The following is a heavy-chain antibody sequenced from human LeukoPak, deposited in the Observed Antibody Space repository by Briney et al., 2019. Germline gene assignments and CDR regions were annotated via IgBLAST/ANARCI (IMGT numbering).Heavy chain of an antibody. J-gene: IGHJ6*02. CDR3: ARVTAPYDFWSGYQPGYYYYGMDV. Sequence: SETLSLTCTVSGGSISSSSYYWGWIRQPPGKGLEWIGSIYYSGSTNYNPSLKSRVTISVDTSKNQFSLKLSSVTAADTAVYYCARVTAPYDFWSGYQPGYYYYGMDVWGQGTTVTVSS. V-gene: IGHV4-39*07. D-gene: IGHD3-3*01. CDR1: GGSISSSSYY. CDR2: IYYSGST.